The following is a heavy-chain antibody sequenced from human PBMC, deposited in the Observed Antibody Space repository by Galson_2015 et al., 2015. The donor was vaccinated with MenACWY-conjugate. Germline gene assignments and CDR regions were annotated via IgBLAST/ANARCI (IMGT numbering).Heavy chain of an antibody. Sequence: SLRLSCAASGFTFSNSWMHWVRQAPGKGLVWVSHIKSDANSATYADSVRGRFTISRDNAKNTVYLQMNSLRADDSAVYYCAPDGAHASHYWGQGTLVTVSS. D-gene: IGHD3-16*01. CDR3: APDGAHASHY. V-gene: IGHV3-74*03. CDR2: IKSDANSA. CDR1: GFTFSNSW. J-gene: IGHJ4*02.